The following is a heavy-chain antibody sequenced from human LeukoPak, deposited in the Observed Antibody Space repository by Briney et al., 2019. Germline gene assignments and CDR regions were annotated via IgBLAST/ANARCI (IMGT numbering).Heavy chain of an antibody. CDR3: ARESRSTSCYSGCYFDY. CDR1: GFSLSGYS. J-gene: IGHJ4*02. D-gene: IGHD2-15*01. V-gene: IGHV3-30*03. Sequence: GGSLRLSCAASGFSLSGYSMNWVRQAPGKGLEWVAVISYDGSNKYYADSVKGRFTISRDNSKNTLYLQMNSLRAEDTAVYYCARESRSTSCYSGCYFDYWGQGTLVTVSS. CDR2: ISYDGSNK.